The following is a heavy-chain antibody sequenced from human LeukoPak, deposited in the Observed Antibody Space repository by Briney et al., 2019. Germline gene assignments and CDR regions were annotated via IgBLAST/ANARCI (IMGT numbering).Heavy chain of an antibody. CDR1: GFTFSSYA. CDR2: ITIIGGST. D-gene: IGHD5-12*01. CDR3: ATDRYSGYDYGPDH. V-gene: IGHV3-23*01. J-gene: IGHJ4*02. Sequence: GGSLRLSCAASGFTFSSYATTWVRQAPGKGLEWVSAITIIGGSTYYTDSVKGRFTISRDNSKNSLYLQMNSLRAEDTAVYYCATDRYSGYDYGPDHWGQGTLVTVSS.